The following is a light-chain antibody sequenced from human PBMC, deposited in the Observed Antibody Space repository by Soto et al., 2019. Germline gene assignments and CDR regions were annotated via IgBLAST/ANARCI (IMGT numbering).Light chain of an antibody. CDR2: EVS. CDR3: SAYAGSPYLYV. J-gene: IGLJ1*01. V-gene: IGLV2-8*01. Sequence: QSVLTQPPSASGSPGQSVTISCTGASGDVGGYNYVSWYQQHPGKAPKLMIYEVSKRPSGVPDRFSGSKSGNTASLTVSGLQAEDEADYYCSAYAGSPYLYVFGSGTKVTVL. CDR1: SGDVGGYNY.